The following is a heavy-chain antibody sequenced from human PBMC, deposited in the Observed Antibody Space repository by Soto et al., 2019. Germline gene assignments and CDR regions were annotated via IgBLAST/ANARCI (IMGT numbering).Heavy chain of an antibody. J-gene: IGHJ4*02. D-gene: IGHD3-10*01. Sequence: GGSLRLSCAASGFTFSSYGMHWVRQAPGKGLEWVSAVHSNGDTYYANSVLGRFAISRDNSKNTQYLQMDGLRADDTAVYYCAREHSTGDFLFVDYWGQGARVTVSS. CDR3: AREHSTGDFLFVDY. V-gene: IGHV3-23*05. CDR2: VHSNGDT. CDR1: GFTFSSYG.